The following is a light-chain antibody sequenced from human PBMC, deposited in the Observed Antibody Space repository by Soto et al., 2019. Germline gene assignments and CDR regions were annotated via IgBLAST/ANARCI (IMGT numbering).Light chain of an antibody. CDR1: QSVSSSY. CDR3: QQRNNWPPT. Sequence: EILLTQSPVTLSLSPGERATLSCRASQSVSSSYLAWYQQKPGQAPRLLIYGASSRATGIPDRFSGSGSGTDFTLTISRLEPEDFALYFCQQRNNWPPTFGGGTKVE. V-gene: IGKV3D-20*02. J-gene: IGKJ4*01. CDR2: GAS.